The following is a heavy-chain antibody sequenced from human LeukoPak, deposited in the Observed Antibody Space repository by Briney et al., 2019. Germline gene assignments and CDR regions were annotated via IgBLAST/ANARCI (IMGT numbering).Heavy chain of an antibody. CDR3: VRDDGATKPC. D-gene: IGHD1-26*01. V-gene: IGHV3-7*01. CDR1: AFTLSSYW. J-gene: IGHJ4*02. Sequence: GGSLRLSCAASAFTLSSYWMSWVRQAPGKGLEWVANIERDGSEKYYVDSVKGRFSISRDNAKNSLYLQMNSLKVEDTAVYYCVRDDGATKPCWGQGTLVTVSS. CDR2: IERDGSEK.